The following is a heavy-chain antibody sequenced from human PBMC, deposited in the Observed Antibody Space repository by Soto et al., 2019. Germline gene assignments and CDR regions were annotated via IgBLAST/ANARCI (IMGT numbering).Heavy chain of an antibody. J-gene: IGHJ4*02. CDR3: AADSRISGSYPY. CDR1: GVTFTSSA. D-gene: IGHD1-26*01. CDR2: IVVGSGNR. Sequence: GASVKVSCKASGVTFTSSAMQWVRQARGQRLEWIGWIVVGSGNRNYAQKFQERVTITRDMSTSTAYMELSSLRSEDTAVYYCAADSRISGSYPYWGQGTLVTVSS. V-gene: IGHV1-58*02.